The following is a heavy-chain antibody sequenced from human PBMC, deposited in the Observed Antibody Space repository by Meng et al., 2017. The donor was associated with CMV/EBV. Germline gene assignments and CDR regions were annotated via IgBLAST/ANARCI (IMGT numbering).Heavy chain of an antibody. CDR1: GFTFSNAW. Sequence: GESLKISCAASGFTFSNAWMSWVRQAPGKGLEWVGRIKSKTDGGTTDYAAPVKGRFTISSDDSKNTLYLQMNSLKTEDTAVYYCTTLYYYDSSGLNYWGQGTLVTVSS. CDR2: IKSKTDGGTT. CDR3: TTLYYYDSSGLNY. D-gene: IGHD3-22*01. V-gene: IGHV3-15*01. J-gene: IGHJ4*02.